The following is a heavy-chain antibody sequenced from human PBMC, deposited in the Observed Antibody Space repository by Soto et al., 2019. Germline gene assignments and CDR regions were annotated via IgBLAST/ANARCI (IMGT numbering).Heavy chain of an antibody. CDR3: AREGYCSGGSCYGSAYYYYGMDV. CDR2: INPSGGST. J-gene: IGHJ6*02. D-gene: IGHD2-15*01. V-gene: IGHV1-46*01. Sequence: QVQLVQSGAEVKKPGASVKVSCKASGYTFTSYYMHWVRQAPGQGLEWMGIINPSGGSTSYAQKXQGXXXMTRDTSTSTXXMXLXXLRSEDTAVYYCAREGYCSGGSCYGSAYYYYGMDVWGQGTTVTVSS. CDR1: GYTFTSYY.